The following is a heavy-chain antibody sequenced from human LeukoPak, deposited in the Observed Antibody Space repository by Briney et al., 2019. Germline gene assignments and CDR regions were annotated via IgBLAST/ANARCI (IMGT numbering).Heavy chain of an antibody. CDR3: ARVRWHRVVRAFDI. Sequence: PSETLSLTCAVYGGSFSGYYWSWIRQPPGKGLEWIGEINHSGSTNYNPSLKSRVTISVDTSKNQFSLKLSSVTAADTAVYYCARVRWHRVVRAFDIWGQGTMVTVSS. V-gene: IGHV4-34*01. D-gene: IGHD2-21*01. CDR1: GGSFSGYY. CDR2: INHSGST. J-gene: IGHJ3*02.